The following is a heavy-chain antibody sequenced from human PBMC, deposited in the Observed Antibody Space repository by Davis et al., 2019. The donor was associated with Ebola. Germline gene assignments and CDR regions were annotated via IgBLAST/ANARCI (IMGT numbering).Heavy chain of an antibody. CDR1: GFTFSNAW. Sequence: GESLKISCAASGFTFSNAWMSWVRQAPGKGLEWVGRIKSKTDGGTTDYAAPVKGRFTISRDDSKNTAYLQMNSLKTEDTAVYYCTGDGYSYDPNYWGQGTLVTVSP. CDR2: IKSKTDGGTT. D-gene: IGHD5-18*01. J-gene: IGHJ4*02. CDR3: TGDGYSYDPNY. V-gene: IGHV3-15*01.